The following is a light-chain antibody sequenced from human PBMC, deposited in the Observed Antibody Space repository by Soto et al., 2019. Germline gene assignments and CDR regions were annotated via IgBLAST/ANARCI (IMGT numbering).Light chain of an antibody. CDR1: SSDIGASNF. J-gene: IGLJ1*01. CDR2: QVS. V-gene: IGLV2-14*01. CDR3: ISYKADHTFL. Sequence: QSALTQPPSVSGSPGQSITVSCTGTSSDIGASNFVSWYQHLPGRAPKCIIFQVSNRPSWVSNRCSGSQSDFTPSLTTAPLQAYDEAEYFCISYKADHTFLCGRGAKVTV.